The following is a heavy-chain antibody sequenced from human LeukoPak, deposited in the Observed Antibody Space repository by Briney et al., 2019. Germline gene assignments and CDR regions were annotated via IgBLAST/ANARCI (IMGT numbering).Heavy chain of an antibody. CDR2: IRSKAYRGTT. Sequence: PGGSLRLSCTAFGFTFGDHAMSWVRQAPGKGLEWVGFIRSKAYRGTTEYAASVKGRFTISRDDSTSIAYLQMNSLKTEDKAVYYCTRAPKQLWLNYGMDVWGQGPTVIVSS. V-gene: IGHV3-49*04. J-gene: IGHJ6*02. D-gene: IGHD5-18*01. CDR1: GFTFGDHA. CDR3: TRAPKQLWLNYGMDV.